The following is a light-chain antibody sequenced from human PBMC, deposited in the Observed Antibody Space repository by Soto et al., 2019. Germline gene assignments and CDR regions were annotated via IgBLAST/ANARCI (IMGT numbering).Light chain of an antibody. V-gene: IGLV1-40*01. CDR3: QSHDSSLSGHVV. Sequence: QSALTQPPSVSGAPGQRVTISCTGRSSNIGAGYDVHWYQQLPGTAPKLLIYGNNNRPSGVPDRFSGSKSGTSASLAITGLQAEDEADYYCQSHDSSLSGHVVFGGGTKVTVL. J-gene: IGLJ2*01. CDR1: SSNIGAGYD. CDR2: GNN.